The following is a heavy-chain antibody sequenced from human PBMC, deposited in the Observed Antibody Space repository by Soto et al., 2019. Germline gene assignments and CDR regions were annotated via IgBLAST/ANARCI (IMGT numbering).Heavy chain of an antibody. D-gene: IGHD3-10*01. CDR2: ISWNSRSI. J-gene: IGHJ4*02. V-gene: IGHV3-9*01. CDR3: TKGYYGSGSSYFDY. Sequence: EVQWVESGGGLVQPGGSLRLSCAASGFTVAESAMHWVRQAPGKGLEWVSGISWNSRSIDYADSVKGRFTISRDNAKNSLFLQMHRLRPEDTALYYCTKGYYGSGSSYFDYWSRGALVTVSS. CDR1: GFTVAESA.